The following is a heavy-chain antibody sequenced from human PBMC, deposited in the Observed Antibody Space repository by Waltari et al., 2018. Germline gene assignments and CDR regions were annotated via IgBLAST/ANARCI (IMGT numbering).Heavy chain of an antibody. D-gene: IGHD1-26*01. CDR1: GYSFPPTQ. CDR2: FYPGDSDT. Sequence: EVQLVQSGAAVKKHGEYLKFSCRGSGYSFPPTQIDWVRQVPGKGLEWMGIFYPGDSDTRYSPSFQGQVTISADKSISTAYLQWSSLKASDTAMYYCARHRGSPGYYYGMDVWGQGTMVTVSS. CDR3: ARHRGSPGYYYGMDV. V-gene: IGHV5-51*01. J-gene: IGHJ6*02.